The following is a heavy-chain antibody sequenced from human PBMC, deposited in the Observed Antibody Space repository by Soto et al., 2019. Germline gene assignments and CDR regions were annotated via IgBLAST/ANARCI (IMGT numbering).Heavy chain of an antibody. CDR1: GGSISSSSYY. Sequence: QLQLQESGPGLVKPSETLSLTCTVSGGSISSSSYYWGWIRQPPGKGLEWIGSIYYSGSTYYNPSLKSRFTISVDTSKNQFSLKLSSVTAADTAVYYCARRASITIFGVVILGDNWFDPWGQGTLVTVSS. V-gene: IGHV4-39*01. CDR3: ARRASITIFGVVILGDNWFDP. D-gene: IGHD3-3*01. J-gene: IGHJ5*02. CDR2: IYYSGST.